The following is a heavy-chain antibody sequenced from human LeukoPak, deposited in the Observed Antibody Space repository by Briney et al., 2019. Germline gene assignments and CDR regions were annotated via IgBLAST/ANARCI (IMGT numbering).Heavy chain of an antibody. CDR3: ARGRIYFDY. D-gene: IGHD2-15*01. Sequence: PSQTLSLTCTVSGGSISSGGYYWSWIRQPPGKGLEWIGYIYHSGSTYYNPSLKSRVTISVDRSKNQFSLKLSSVTAADTAAYYCARGRIYFDYWGQGTLVTVSS. J-gene: IGHJ4*02. V-gene: IGHV4-30-2*01. CDR2: IYHSGST. CDR1: GGSISSGGYY.